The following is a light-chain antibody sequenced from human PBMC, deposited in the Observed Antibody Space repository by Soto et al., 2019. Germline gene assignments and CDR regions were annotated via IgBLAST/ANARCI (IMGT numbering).Light chain of an antibody. CDR3: QQSGSSPTLT. CDR2: GAS. Sequence: ETVLTQYPGTLSLSPGERSTRSCMAIQIVSSSSLAWYQQKPGQAPRLLIYGASSRATGIPDRFSGSGSGTDFTLTISRLEPEDFAVYYCQQSGSSPTLTVGGGTQVEIK. V-gene: IGKV3-20*01. CDR1: QIVSSSS. J-gene: IGKJ4*01.